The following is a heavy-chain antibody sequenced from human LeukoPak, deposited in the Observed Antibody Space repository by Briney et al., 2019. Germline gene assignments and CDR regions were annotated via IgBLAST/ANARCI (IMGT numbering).Heavy chain of an antibody. CDR2: IAGTVGTT. CDR3: AKDRTVGASYWYFDL. CDR1: GFTFSNYA. Sequence: PGGSLRLSCAASGFTFSNYAMTWVRQAPGKGLEWVSTIAGTVGTTYFADSVKGRFTISRDNSKNTLYLQMNSLTADDTAIYYCAKDRTVGASYWYFDLWGRGTLVTVSS. D-gene: IGHD1-26*01. V-gene: IGHV3-23*01. J-gene: IGHJ2*01.